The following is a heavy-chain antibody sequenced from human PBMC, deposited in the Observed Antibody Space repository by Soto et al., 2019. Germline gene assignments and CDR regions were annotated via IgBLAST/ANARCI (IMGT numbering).Heavy chain of an antibody. CDR3: ARGGPIVGATDYYYYYRDV. J-gene: IGHJ6*03. Sequence: ASVKVSCKASGGTFSSYAISWVRQAPGQGLEWMGGIIPIFGTANYAQKFQGRVTITADESTSTAYMELSSLRSEDTAVYYCARGGPIVGATDYYYYYRDVWGKGTTVTVSS. D-gene: IGHD1-26*01. V-gene: IGHV1-69*13. CDR1: GGTFSSYA. CDR2: IIPIFGTA.